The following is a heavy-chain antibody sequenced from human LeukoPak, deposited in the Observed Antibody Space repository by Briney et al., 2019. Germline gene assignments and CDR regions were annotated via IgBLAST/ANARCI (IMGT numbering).Heavy chain of an antibody. D-gene: IGHD2-2*01. CDR2: SIPIFGTA. CDR3: ARDRVGYCSSTSCYHFDY. CDR1: GGTFSSYA. Sequence: GASVTVSCTASGGTFSSYAISWVRQAPGQGLEWMGGSIPIFGTANYAQKFQGRVTITAGKSTSTAYMELSSLRSEDTAVYYCARDRVGYCSSTSCYHFDYWGQGTLVTVSS. J-gene: IGHJ4*02. V-gene: IGHV1-69*06.